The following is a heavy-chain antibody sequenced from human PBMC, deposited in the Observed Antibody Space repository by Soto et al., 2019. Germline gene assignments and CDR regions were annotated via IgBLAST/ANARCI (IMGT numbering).Heavy chain of an antibody. J-gene: IGHJ6*03. CDR3: EITATFRNAALEYLYYLDV. D-gene: IGHD1-20*01. V-gene: IGHV1-8*02. CDR2: VNPDSGHT. Sequence: QVQLVQSGAEVKKPGASVKVSCKASGYIFTSYNINWVRQAAGHGLEWMGWVNPDSGHTVYAQKFQGRVTMTRDTSIGTAHLELRSLTPADTAVYYCEITATFRNAALEYLYYLDVWGKGASVTF. CDR1: GYIFTSYN.